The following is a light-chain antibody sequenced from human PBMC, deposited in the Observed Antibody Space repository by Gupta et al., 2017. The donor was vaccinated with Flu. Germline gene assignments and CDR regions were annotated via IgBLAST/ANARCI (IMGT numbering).Light chain of an antibody. J-gene: IGLJ3*02. CDR1: TGDIGTYNY. Sequence: QSALTQPASVSGSPGQSITISCTGTTGDIGTYNYVSWYQHHPGKAPKLIIYEVSDRPSGVSTRFSGSTSGTTASLTISGLQIEDEALYYCVTYLTDASWVFGGGTALTVL. V-gene: IGLV2-14*01. CDR2: EVS. CDR3: VTYLTDASWV.